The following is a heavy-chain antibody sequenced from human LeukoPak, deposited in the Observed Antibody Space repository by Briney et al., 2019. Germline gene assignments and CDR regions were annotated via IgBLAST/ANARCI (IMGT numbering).Heavy chain of an antibody. CDR2: INISGST. V-gene: IGHV4-4*07. J-gene: IGHJ3*02. D-gene: IGHD6-13*01. Sequence: SETLSLTCTVSGGSISSDYWSWIRQPAGKGLEWIGRINISGSTNYNPSLKSRVTMSVDTSKNQFSLKLSSVTAADTAVYYCAREKSSWSGLDAFDIWGQGTMVTVSS. CDR3: AREKSSWSGLDAFDI. CDR1: GGSISSDY.